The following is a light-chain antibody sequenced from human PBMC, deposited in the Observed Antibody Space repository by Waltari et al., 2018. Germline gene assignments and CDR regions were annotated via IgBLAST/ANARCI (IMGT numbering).Light chain of an antibody. J-gene: IGKJ1*01. CDR2: DAS. V-gene: IGKV3-20*01. Sequence: EIVLTQSPGTLALSPGERATLSCRASQSVGRALAWYQQKPGQAPRLLIYDASSRATGISDKFRGSGSGTGFSLTISRVEPEDFAVYFCQMYVRLPVTFGQGTKVEVK. CDR1: QSVGRA. CDR3: QMYVRLPVT.